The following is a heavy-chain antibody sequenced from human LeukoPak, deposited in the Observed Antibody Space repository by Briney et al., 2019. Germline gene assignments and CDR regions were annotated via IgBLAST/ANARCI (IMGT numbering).Heavy chain of an antibody. CDR1: GGSISSSSYY. V-gene: IGHV4-39*01. Sequence: KPSETLSLTCTVSGGSISSSSYYWGWIRQPPGKGLEWIGSIYYSGSTYYNPSLKSRVTISVDTSKNQFSLKLSSVTAADTAVYYCARRYAFDIWGQGTMVTVSS. CDR2: IYYSGST. J-gene: IGHJ3*02. CDR3: ARRYAFDI.